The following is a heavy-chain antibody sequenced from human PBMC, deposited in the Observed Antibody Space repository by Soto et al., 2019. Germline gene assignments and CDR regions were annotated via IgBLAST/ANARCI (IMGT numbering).Heavy chain of an antibody. J-gene: IGHJ6*02. Sequence: LRLSCAASGFTFSSYAMHWVRQAPGKGLEWVAVISYDGSNKYYADSVKGRFTISRDNSKNTLYLQMNSLRAEDTAVYYCARDLLYSSSWGPTYYYYGMDVWGQGTTVTVSS. V-gene: IGHV3-30-3*01. CDR3: ARDLLYSSSWGPTYYYYGMDV. D-gene: IGHD6-6*01. CDR1: GFTFSSYA. CDR2: ISYDGSNK.